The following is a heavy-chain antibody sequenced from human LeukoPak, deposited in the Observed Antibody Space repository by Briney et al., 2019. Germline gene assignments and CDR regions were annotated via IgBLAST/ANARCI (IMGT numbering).Heavy chain of an antibody. CDR2: IRYDGSNK. Sequence: PGGSLRLSCAASGFTFSSYGMHWVRQAPGKGLEWVAFIRYDGSNKYYADSVKGRFTISRDNAKNSLYLQMNSLRAEDTAVYYCARDRRLHRNFDLWGRGTLVTVSS. D-gene: IGHD6-25*01. CDR3: ARDRRLHRNFDL. CDR1: GFTFSSYG. V-gene: IGHV3-30*02. J-gene: IGHJ2*01.